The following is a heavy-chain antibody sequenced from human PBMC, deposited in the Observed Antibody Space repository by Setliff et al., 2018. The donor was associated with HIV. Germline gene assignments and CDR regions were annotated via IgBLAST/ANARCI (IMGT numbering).Heavy chain of an antibody. V-gene: IGHV4-59*12. CDR3: ARELGHYYYYMDV. CDR1: GGSISSYY. D-gene: IGHD7-27*01. J-gene: IGHJ6*03. Sequence: SETLSLTCTVSGGSISSYYWSWIRQPPGKGLEWIGYILYGGTTFYNPSLKSRVTMSVDTSKNQFSLKLSSVTAADTAVFYCARELGHYYYYMDVWGKGTTVTVSS. CDR2: ILYGGTT.